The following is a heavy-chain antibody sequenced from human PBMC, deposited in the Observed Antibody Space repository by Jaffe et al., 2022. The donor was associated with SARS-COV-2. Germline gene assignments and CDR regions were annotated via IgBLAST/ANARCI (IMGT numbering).Heavy chain of an antibody. Sequence: EVQLVESGGGLVQPGGSLRLSCAASGFTFDDYGMNWVRQAPGKGLEWLSYISSSDTTIYYADSVKGRFTVSRDNARNSLYLQMNSLRDDDTAVYYCARALYCSLGSCRSTNLDYWGQGTLVTVSS. CDR2: ISSSDTTI. CDR1: GFTFDDYG. CDR3: ARALYCSLGSCRSTNLDY. V-gene: IGHV3-48*02. J-gene: IGHJ4*02. D-gene: IGHD2-15*01.